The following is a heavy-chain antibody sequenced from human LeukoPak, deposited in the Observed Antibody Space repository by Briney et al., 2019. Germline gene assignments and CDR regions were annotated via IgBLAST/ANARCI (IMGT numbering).Heavy chain of an antibody. Sequence: PSETLSLTCAVYGGSFSGYYWSWIRQPPGKGLEWIGEINHSGSTNYNPSLKSRVTISVDTSKNQFSLKLSSVTAEDTAVYYCARECSGVAAATYVPFYYYYYMDVWGKGTTVTVSS. J-gene: IGHJ6*03. D-gene: IGHD6-13*01. CDR1: GGSFSGYY. V-gene: IGHV4-34*01. CDR3: ARECSGVAAATYVPFYYYYYMDV. CDR2: INHSGST.